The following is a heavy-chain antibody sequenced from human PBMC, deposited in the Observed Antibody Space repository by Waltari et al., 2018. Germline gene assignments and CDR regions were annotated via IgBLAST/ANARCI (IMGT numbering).Heavy chain of an antibody. V-gene: IGHV4-30-2*01. CDR1: GGSISSGGYS. Sequence: QLQLQESGSGLVKPSQTLSLTCAVSGGSISSGGYSWNWLRPPPGKGLEWIGYIYHSGSTYYNPSLRSRVTISVDRSKNHFSLKLTSVTAADTAVYYCAREGGPYCGGDCSFDYCGQGTLVTVSS. CDR3: AREGGPYCGGDCSFDY. J-gene: IGHJ4*02. D-gene: IGHD2-21*02. CDR2: IYHSGST.